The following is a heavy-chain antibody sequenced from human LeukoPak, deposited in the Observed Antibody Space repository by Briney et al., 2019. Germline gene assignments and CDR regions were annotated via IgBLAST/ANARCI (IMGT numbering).Heavy chain of an antibody. Sequence: GGSLRLSCAASGFTFSSYAMSWVRQAPGKGLEWVSAISGSGGSTYYADSVKGRFTVSRDNSKNTLYLQMNSLRAEDTAVYYCAKVDGDGYKILRRRFDYWGQGTLVTVSS. V-gene: IGHV3-23*01. CDR2: ISGSGGST. CDR3: AKVDGDGYKILRRRFDY. J-gene: IGHJ4*02. D-gene: IGHD5-24*01. CDR1: GFTFSSYA.